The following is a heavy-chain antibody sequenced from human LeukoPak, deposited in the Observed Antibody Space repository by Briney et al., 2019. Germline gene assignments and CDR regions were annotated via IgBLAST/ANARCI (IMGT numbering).Heavy chain of an antibody. CDR2: ISGSGGST. Sequence: PGGSLRLSCAASGFTFSNYAMSWVRQAPGKGLEWVSGISGSGGSTYYADSVKGRFTISRDNSKNTLYLQMNSLRAEDTAVYYCAKDGYCSGGSCYSVDAFDIWGQGTMVTVSS. V-gene: IGHV3-23*01. CDR1: GFTFSNYA. D-gene: IGHD2-15*01. CDR3: AKDGYCSGGSCYSVDAFDI. J-gene: IGHJ3*02.